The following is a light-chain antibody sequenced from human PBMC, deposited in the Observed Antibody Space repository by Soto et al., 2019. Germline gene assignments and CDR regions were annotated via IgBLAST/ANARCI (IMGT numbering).Light chain of an antibody. J-gene: IGLJ1*01. CDR3: SSYAGSNNHYV. CDR1: SSDVGSYNY. CDR2: EVN. V-gene: IGLV2-8*01. Sequence: QSVLTQPPSASGSPGQSVTISCTGTSSDVGSYNYVSWFQHHPGKAPKLMIYEVNKRPSGVPDRFSGSKSGNTASLTVAWVQAWAAADYYLSSYAGSNNHYVFGTGTKVTVL.